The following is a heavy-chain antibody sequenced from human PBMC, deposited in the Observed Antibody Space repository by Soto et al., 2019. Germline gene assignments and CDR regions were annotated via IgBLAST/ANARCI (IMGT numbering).Heavy chain of an antibody. Sequence: WTWIRQPPGKAMEWIGYIYDYGSSYYSPSLENRVAFSVDTSKNQFSLRLTSVTAADTAMYYCARVRTSLDLYYYYMDVWGRGTTVTVSS. V-gene: IGHV4-59*08. CDR2: IYDYGSS. J-gene: IGHJ6*03. CDR3: ARVRTSLDLYYYYMDV. D-gene: IGHD2-2*01.